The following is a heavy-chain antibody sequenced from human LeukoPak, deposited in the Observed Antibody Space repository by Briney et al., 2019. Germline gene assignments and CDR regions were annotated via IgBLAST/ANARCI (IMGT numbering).Heavy chain of an antibody. V-gene: IGHV3-49*04. CDR3: SRGFAAD. Sequence: GGSLRLSCATSGFNFGEFVVSWVRQAPGTGLEWVGFIRDKANGGTTEYAASVEGRFMIARDDSKGLAYLEMNSLKVDDAGTYYCSRGFAADWGQGALVTVSS. CDR1: GFNFGEFV. D-gene: IGHD2-15*01. CDR2: IRDKANGGTT. J-gene: IGHJ4*02.